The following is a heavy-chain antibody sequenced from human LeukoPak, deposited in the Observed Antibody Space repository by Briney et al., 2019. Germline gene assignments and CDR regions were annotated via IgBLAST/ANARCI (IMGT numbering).Heavy chain of an antibody. D-gene: IGHD3-3*01. J-gene: IGHJ4*02. CDR3: ARDLTSTYYFED. V-gene: IGHV3-30*04. CDR2: ISYDGSNK. Sequence: PGRSLRLSCAASGFTFTNYVMHWVRQAPGKGLEWVAVISYDGSNKYYADSVKGRFTISRDNSKNTVYLQMNSLRPEDTAVYYCARDLTSTYYFEDWGQATLVTVSS. CDR1: GFTFTNYV.